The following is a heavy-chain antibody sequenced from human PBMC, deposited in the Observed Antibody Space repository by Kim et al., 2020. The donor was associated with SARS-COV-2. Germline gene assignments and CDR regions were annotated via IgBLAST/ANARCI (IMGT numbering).Heavy chain of an antibody. CDR1: GGSISSSSYY. CDR3: ARSQSGTYYDILTGYYSPGVVDD. Sequence: SETLSLTCTVSGGSISSSSYYWGWIRQPPGKGLEWIGSIYYSGSTYYNPSLKSRVTISVDTSKNQFSLKLSSVTAADTAVYYCARSQSGTYYDILTGYYSPGVVDDWGKGTRVTVSS. J-gene: IGHJ4*02. CDR2: IYYSGST. D-gene: IGHD3-9*01. V-gene: IGHV4-39*01.